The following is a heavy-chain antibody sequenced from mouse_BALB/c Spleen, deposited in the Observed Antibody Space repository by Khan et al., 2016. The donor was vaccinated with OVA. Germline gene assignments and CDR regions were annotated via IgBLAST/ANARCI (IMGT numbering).Heavy chain of an antibody. Sequence: EVELVESGGGLVQPGGSRKLSCAASGFTFSDYGMAWVRQAPGKGPEWVAFISNLAHSIYYAATVTGRFTISRDNAKNTLYLEMSSLRSEDTAMYHCARSWAMDCWGQGTSVTVSS. CDR2: ISNLAHSI. J-gene: IGHJ4*01. V-gene: IGHV5-15*02. CDR1: GFTFSDYG. CDR3: ARSWAMDC.